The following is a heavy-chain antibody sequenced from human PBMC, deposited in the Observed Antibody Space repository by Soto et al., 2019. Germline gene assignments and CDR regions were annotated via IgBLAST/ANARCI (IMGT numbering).Heavy chain of an antibody. D-gene: IGHD3-10*01. J-gene: IGHJ3*02. Sequence: QVQLQESGPGLVKPSGTLSLTCAVSGDSISSRNWWSWVRQPPGKGLEWIGEIYHSGSTNYNPSLKSRVTVSGDKSKTPFSLRLTSVTAADTAVYYCASKFGELLADAFDIWGQGTMVTVSS. V-gene: IGHV4-4*02. CDR3: ASKFGELLADAFDI. CDR2: IYHSGST. CDR1: GDSISSRNW.